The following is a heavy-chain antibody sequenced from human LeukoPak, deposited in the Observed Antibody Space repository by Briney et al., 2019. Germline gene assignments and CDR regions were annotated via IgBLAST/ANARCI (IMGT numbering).Heavy chain of an antibody. CDR2: IYTSGST. J-gene: IGHJ4*02. CDR1: GGSISSGSYY. D-gene: IGHD2-2*01. V-gene: IGHV4-61*02. CDR3: ASQQPPR. Sequence: PSQTLSLACTVSGGSISSGSYYWSCIRQPAGKGLECIGRIYTSGSTNYNPSLKSRVTISVDTSKNQFSLKLSSVTAADTAVYYCASQQPPRWGQGTLVTVSS.